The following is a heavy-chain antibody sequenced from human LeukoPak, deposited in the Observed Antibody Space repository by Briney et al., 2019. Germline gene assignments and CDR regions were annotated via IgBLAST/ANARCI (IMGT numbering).Heavy chain of an antibody. V-gene: IGHV4-30-4*08. CDR2: IYYSGST. Sequence: KPSETLSLTCTVSGGSISSGDYYWSWIRQPPGKGLEWIGYIYYSGSTYYNPSLKSRVTISVDTSKNQFSLKLSSVTAADTAVYYCARVTTVVSPFDYWGQGTLVTVSS. J-gene: IGHJ4*02. D-gene: IGHD4-23*01. CDR1: GGSISSGDYY. CDR3: ARVTTVVSPFDY.